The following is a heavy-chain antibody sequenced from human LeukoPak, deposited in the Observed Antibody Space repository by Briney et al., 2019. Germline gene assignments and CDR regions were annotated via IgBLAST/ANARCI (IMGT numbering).Heavy chain of an antibody. CDR2: ISDRGKSR. V-gene: IGHV3-48*03. Sequence: GGSLRLSCAASGFIFSNYEMNWVRQTPGKGLEWVSYISDRGKSRNYVDSVKGRFTISRDKPKNTLYLQMNSLRAEDTAVYSCAKDYGGSSDAFDIWGQGTMVTVSS. D-gene: IGHD4-23*01. CDR3: AKDYGGSSDAFDI. J-gene: IGHJ3*02. CDR1: GFIFSNYE.